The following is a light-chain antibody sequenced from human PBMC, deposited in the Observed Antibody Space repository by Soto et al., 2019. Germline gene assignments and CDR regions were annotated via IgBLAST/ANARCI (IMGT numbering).Light chain of an antibody. CDR3: QKFNTSHLT. Sequence: DSQMTQSPSSLSASVGDRVTITCRASQDISVYLAWYQQKPGKVPKLLIYSASTLQSGVPSRFSGSGSGTDFTLTISSLQPEDVATYYCQKFNTSHLTFGQGTRLEIK. CDR2: SAS. J-gene: IGKJ5*01. CDR1: QDISVY. V-gene: IGKV1-27*01.